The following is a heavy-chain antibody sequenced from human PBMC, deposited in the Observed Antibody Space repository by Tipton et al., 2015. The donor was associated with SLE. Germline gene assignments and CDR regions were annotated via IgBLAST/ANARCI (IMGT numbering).Heavy chain of an antibody. Sequence: SLRLSCAASGFTFSSYVMSWVRQAPGKGLEWVAVIWYDGSNKYYADSVKGRFTISRDNSKNTLYLQMNSLRAEDTAVYYCASELTQDYFDYWGQGTLVTVSS. CDR2: IWYDGSNK. J-gene: IGHJ4*02. CDR1: GFTFSSYV. V-gene: IGHV3-33*08. CDR3: ASELTQDYFDY.